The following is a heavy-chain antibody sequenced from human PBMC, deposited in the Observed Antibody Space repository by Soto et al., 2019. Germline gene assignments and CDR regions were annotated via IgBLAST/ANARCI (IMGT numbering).Heavy chain of an antibody. V-gene: IGHV3-23*01. CDR1: GFTFSSYA. CDR2: ISGSGGST. J-gene: IGHJ4*02. D-gene: IGHD6-6*01. Sequence: GGSLRLSCAASGFTFSSYAMSWVRQAPGKGLEWVSAISGSGGSTYYADSVKGRFTISRDNSKNTLYLQMNSLRAEDTAVYYCAKVQAEYSSSSYYFDYWGQGTLVTVS. CDR3: AKVQAEYSSSSYYFDY.